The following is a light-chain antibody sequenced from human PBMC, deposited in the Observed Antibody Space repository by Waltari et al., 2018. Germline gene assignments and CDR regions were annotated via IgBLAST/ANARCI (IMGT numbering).Light chain of an antibody. CDR1: ASALGNND. V-gene: IGLV1-51*01. Sequence: QSVLTQPPSVSAAPGQRVTIPCPGSASALGNNDVSLYQQLPGTAPKLIIYDDSKRPSGIPDRFSGSRSGTSGTLDIIGLQMGDEGDYYCGTWSSSLNVVLFGGGTKLTVL. CDR3: GTWSSSLNVVL. J-gene: IGLJ2*01. CDR2: DDS.